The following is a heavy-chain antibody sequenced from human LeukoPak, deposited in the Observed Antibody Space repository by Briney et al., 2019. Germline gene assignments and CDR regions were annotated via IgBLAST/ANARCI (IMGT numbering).Heavy chain of an antibody. V-gene: IGHV1-58*01. Sequence: ASVNVSCKASGFTFTTFAVQWVRQARGQRLEWIGWIVVDGGSTHYAQKFQERVDIITDRSTNTVFMELRRLRSDDMAVYYCSAGATTYCGEDCYPSFFFYHGIDVWGQGTTVTVSS. D-gene: IGHD2-21*02. CDR1: GFTFTTFA. CDR2: IVVDGGST. CDR3: SAGATTYCGEDCYPSFFFYHGIDV. J-gene: IGHJ6*02.